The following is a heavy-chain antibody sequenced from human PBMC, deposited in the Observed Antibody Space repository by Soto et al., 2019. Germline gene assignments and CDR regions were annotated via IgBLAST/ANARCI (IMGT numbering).Heavy chain of an antibody. D-gene: IGHD2-21*02. CDR2: LESTESGGAT. CDR1: GIILSDTC. V-gene: IGHV3-15*04. Sequence: EAHLVESGGGLVKAGGSLRLSCAASGIILSDTCMNWVRQAPGKGLEWVGRLESTESGGATDFASAVKGRFTISRDESKNTLSLHMTSLEPKDTALYYCVAESHVTPCEFEHWGQGALVTVSS. CDR3: VAESHVTPCEFEH. J-gene: IGHJ4*02.